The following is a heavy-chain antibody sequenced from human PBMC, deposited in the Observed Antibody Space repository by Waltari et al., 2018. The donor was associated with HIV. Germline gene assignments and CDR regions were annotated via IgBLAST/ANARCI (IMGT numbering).Heavy chain of an antibody. D-gene: IGHD6-6*01. CDR3: ARAGLRQLGRPYYYGLDV. CDR1: ADPFNSYA. CDR2: IIPALGST. J-gene: IGHJ6*02. Sequence: QDHLVQSGAEVRKPGSSVTVPCKASADPFNSYALNWVPQAPGQGPEWLGRIIPALGSTNYAPRFRGRVTITAEKSTTTAYMELSRLTSEDTAVYFCARAGLRQLGRPYYYGLDVWGQGTTVTVSS. V-gene: IGHV1-69*04.